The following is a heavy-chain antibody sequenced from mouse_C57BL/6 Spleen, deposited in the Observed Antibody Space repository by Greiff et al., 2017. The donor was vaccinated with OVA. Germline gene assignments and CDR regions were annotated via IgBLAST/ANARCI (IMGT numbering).Heavy chain of an antibody. CDR3: TKAGIYYFDY. Sequence: VQLQPSGAELVRPGASVTLSCKASGYTFTDYEMHWVKQTPVHGLEWIGAIDPETGGTAYNQKFKGKAILTADKSSSTAYMELRSLTSEDSAVYYCTKAGIYYFDYWGQGTTLTVSS. CDR2: IDPETGGT. CDR1: GYTFTDYE. V-gene: IGHV1-15*01. J-gene: IGHJ2*01.